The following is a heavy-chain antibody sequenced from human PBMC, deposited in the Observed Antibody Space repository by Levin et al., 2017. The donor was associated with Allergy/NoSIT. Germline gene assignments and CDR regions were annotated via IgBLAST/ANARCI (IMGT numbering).Heavy chain of an antibody. Sequence: GGSLRLSCAASGFTFDDYAMHWVRQAPGKGLEWVSGISWNSGSIGYADSVKGRFTISRDNAKNSLYLQMNSLRAEDTALYYCAKAIGASWDYYYYYMDVWGKGTTVTVSS. CDR2: ISWNSGSI. D-gene: IGHD3-16*01. V-gene: IGHV3-9*01. CDR1: GFTFDDYA. CDR3: AKAIGASWDYYYYYMDV. J-gene: IGHJ6*03.